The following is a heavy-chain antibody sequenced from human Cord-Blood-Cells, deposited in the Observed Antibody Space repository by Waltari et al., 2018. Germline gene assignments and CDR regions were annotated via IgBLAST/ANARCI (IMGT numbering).Heavy chain of an antibody. D-gene: IGHD2-15*01. J-gene: IGHJ4*02. V-gene: IGHV3-9*01. CDR2: ISWNSGSI. CDR3: AKGDVVVVAARFDY. CDR1: GFTFDDYA. Sequence: EVQLVESGGGLVQPGRSLSLSCAASGFTFDDYAMHWVRQAPGKGLEWVSGISWNSGSIGYADSVKGRFTISRDNAKNSLYLQMNSLRAEDTALYYCAKGDVVVVAARFDYWGQGTLVTVSS.